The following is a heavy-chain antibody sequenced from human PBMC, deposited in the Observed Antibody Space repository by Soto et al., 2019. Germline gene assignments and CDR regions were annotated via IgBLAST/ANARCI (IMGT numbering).Heavy chain of an antibody. Sequence: PSETLCLSCTVAGGSISSSSDYWGWIRQPPGKGLEWIGSIYYSGSTYYNPSLKSRVTISVDTSKNQFSLKLSSVTAADTAVYYCARHKEGNSYGYFYYYYMDVWGKGTTVTVSS. V-gene: IGHV4-39*01. D-gene: IGHD5-18*01. CDR2: IYYSGST. CDR3: ARHKEGNSYGYFYYYYMDV. CDR1: GGSISSSSDY. J-gene: IGHJ6*03.